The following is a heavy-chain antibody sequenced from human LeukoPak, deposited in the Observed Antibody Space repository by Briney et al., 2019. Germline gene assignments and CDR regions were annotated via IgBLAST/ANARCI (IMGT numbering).Heavy chain of an antibody. CDR3: ARDPVYCSGGSCYGGYNWFDP. V-gene: IGHV1-18*01. D-gene: IGHD2-15*01. J-gene: IGHJ5*02. Sequence: ASVKVSCKASGGTFSSYGISWVRQAPGQGLEWMGWISAYNGNTNYAQKLQGRVTMTTDTSTSTAYMELRSLRSDDTAVYYCARDPVYCSGGSCYGGYNWFDPWGQGTLVTVSS. CDR2: ISAYNGNT. CDR1: GGTFSSYG.